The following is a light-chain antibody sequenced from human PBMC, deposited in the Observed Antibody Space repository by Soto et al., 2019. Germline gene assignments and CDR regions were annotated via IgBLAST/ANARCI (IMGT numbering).Light chain of an antibody. CDR3: QQYGSSPWT. V-gene: IGKV3-20*01. Sequence: EIVLTQSPGTLSLSPGDRATLSCRASQSVSSEYLAWYQQKPGKAPRLLIHGASSRSTGIPDRFSGRGSGTDFTLTISRLEPEDFAVYHCQQYGSSPWTFGQGTKVEIK. CDR2: GAS. J-gene: IGKJ1*01. CDR1: QSVSSEY.